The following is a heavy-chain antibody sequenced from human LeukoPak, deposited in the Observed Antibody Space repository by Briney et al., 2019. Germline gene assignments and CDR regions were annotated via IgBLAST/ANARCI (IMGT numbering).Heavy chain of an antibody. CDR1: GGFISSYY. J-gene: IGHJ4*02. V-gene: IGHV4-4*07. CDR3: ASGYYYDRRGYYYGLDY. D-gene: IGHD3-22*01. CDR2: IYTSGST. Sequence: PSETLSLTCTPPGGFISSYYWSWIRQPAGKGLEWIRRIYTSGSTNYSPSLKSRVTMSVDTSKNQFSLKLSSVTAADTAVYYCASGYYYDRRGYYYGLDYWGQGTLVTVSS.